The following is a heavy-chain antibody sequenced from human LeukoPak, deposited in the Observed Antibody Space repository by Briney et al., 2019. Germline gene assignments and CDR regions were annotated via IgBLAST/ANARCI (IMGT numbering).Heavy chain of an antibody. Sequence: GGSLRLSCAASGFTFSSYAMSWVRQAPGKGLEWVSAISGSGGSTYYADSVKGRFTISRDNSKNTLYLQMNSPRAEDTAVYYCAKDVSIAIVVVTPYYFDYWGQGTLVTVSS. J-gene: IGHJ4*02. V-gene: IGHV3-23*01. CDR3: AKDVSIAIVVVTPYYFDY. CDR1: GFTFSSYA. CDR2: ISGSGGST. D-gene: IGHD3-22*01.